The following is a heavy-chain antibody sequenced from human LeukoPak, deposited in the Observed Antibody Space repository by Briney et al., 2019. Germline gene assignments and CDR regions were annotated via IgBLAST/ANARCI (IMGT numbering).Heavy chain of an antibody. V-gene: IGHV3-7*01. D-gene: IGHD5-12*01. J-gene: IGHJ4*02. CDR1: GFEFSIYW. CDR3: AREGWLQPDY. CDR2: INGAGSGK. Sequence: PGGSLRLSCAAPGFEFSIYWMSWVRQAPGKGLEWVANINGAGSGKDYVDSVKGRFTISRDNAKDSLSLQMNSLRVEDTAVYYCAREGWLQPDYWGQGILVTVSS.